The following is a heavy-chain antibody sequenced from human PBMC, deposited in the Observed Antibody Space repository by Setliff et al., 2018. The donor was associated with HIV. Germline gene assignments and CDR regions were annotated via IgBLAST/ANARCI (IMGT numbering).Heavy chain of an antibody. D-gene: IGHD2-21*02. CDR2: IFPGDSKM. V-gene: IGHV5-51*01. Sequence: PGESLKISCQGSGYSFTSYWIAWVRQKPGEGLEWMGIIFPGDSKMRYSPSFQGRVTLSADKSISTAYLQWSSLQTSDSGMYYCARGIAALTASFDYWGQGSLVTVS. J-gene: IGHJ4*02. CDR3: ARGIAALTASFDY. CDR1: GYSFTSYW.